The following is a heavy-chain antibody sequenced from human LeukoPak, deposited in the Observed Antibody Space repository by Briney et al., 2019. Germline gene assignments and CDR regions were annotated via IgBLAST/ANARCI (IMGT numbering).Heavy chain of an antibody. Sequence: GASVKVSCKTSGYSFTSYDVNWVRQAAGQGLEWIGWVRPQNGDSGYAQKFQDRVTMIRDTSTSTVYMEMKSLTFEDTDVYFCARGPPDSTSSDYWGQGTLVTVSS. V-gene: IGHV1-8*01. CDR2: VRPQNGDS. D-gene: IGHD2-2*01. CDR3: ARGPPDSTSSDY. CDR1: GYSFTSYD. J-gene: IGHJ4*02.